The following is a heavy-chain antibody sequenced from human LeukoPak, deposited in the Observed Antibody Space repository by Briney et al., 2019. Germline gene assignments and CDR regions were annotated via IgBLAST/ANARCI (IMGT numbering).Heavy chain of an antibody. CDR3: ARTKTGPRRVDFDY. V-gene: IGHV1-8*03. D-gene: IGHD7-27*01. J-gene: IGHJ4*02. Sequence: ASVKVSCKASGYTFTSYDINWVRQATGQGLEWMGWMNPNSGNTGYAQKFQGRVTITRNTSISTAYMELSSLRSEDTAVYYYARTKTGPRRVDFDYWGQGTLVTVSS. CDR2: MNPNSGNT. CDR1: GYTFTSYD.